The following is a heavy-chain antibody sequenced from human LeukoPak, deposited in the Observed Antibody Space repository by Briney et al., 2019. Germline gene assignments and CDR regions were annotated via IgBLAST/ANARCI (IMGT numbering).Heavy chain of an antibody. CDR3: ARDVDTAMVWNY. D-gene: IGHD5-18*01. CDR2: IKSKTDGGTT. V-gene: IGHV3-15*01. Sequence: PGGSLRLSCAASGFTFSNAWMSWVRQAPGKGLEWVGRIKSKTDGGTTDYAAPVKGRFTISRDDSKNTLYLQMNSLKTEDTAVYYCARDVDTAMVWNYWGQGTLVTVSS. CDR1: GFTFSNAW. J-gene: IGHJ4*02.